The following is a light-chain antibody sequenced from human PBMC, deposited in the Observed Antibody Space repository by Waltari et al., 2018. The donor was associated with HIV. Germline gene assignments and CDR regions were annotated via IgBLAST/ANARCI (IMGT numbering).Light chain of an antibody. V-gene: IGKV3-15*01. J-gene: IGKJ4*01. CDR2: GAS. CDR1: QSVSSN. CDR3: QQYNNWPPLT. Sequence: EIVMTQSPATLSVSPGERATPSYRASQSVSSNLAWYQQNAGQAPRLLIYGASTRATGIPARFSGSGSGTEFTLTISSLQSEDFAVYYCQQYNNWPPLTFGGGTKVEIK.